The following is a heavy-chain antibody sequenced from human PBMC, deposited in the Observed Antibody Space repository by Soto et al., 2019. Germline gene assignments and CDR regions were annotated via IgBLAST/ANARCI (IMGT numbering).Heavy chain of an antibody. CDR1: GFTFSSYA. CDR2: ISGSGGST. CDR3: ASGWYCSSTSCYYFDY. J-gene: IGHJ4*02. Sequence: GGSLRLSCAASGFTFSSYAMSWVRQAPGKGLEWVSAISGSGGSTYYADSVKGRFTISRDNSKNSLYPQMNSLRAEDTAVYYCASGWYCSSTSCYYFDYWGQGTLVTVSS. V-gene: IGHV3-23*01. D-gene: IGHD2-2*01.